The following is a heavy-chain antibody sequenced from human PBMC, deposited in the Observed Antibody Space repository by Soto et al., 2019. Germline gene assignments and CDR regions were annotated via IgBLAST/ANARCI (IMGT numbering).Heavy chain of an antibody. V-gene: IGHV3-23*04. CDR2: VSETARFT. D-gene: IGHD1-1*01. CDR1: GFAFFSYS. J-gene: IGHJ4*02. CDR3: ARVGQLSASLYYFDF. Sequence: DVQLVESGGGVVQPGGSLRLSCAASGFAFFSYSMSWVRQAPGKGPEWVSFVSETARFTYSADSVKGRFTISRDNTKDTVYLEMNSRRAEDTGVYFCARVGQLSASLYYFDFWGQGTLVTVSS.